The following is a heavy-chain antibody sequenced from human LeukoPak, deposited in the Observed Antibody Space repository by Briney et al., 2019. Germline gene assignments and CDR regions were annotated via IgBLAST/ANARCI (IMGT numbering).Heavy chain of an antibody. D-gene: IGHD3-22*01. Sequence: SETLSLTCTVSGDSVSSAGHFWSWIRQSPGKGLEWIGYIYLGGSTYYTPSLRSRVTMSADNSKNQFSLRLRSVTAADTAVYYCARGTASIDSTGDYFDYWGQGTLVTVSS. J-gene: IGHJ4*02. CDR3: ARGTASIDSTGDYFDY. CDR1: GDSVSSAGHF. V-gene: IGHV4-30-2*06. CDR2: IYLGGST.